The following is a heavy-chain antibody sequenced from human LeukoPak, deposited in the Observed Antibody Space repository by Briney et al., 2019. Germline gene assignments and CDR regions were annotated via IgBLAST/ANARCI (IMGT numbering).Heavy chain of an antibody. CDR1: GFTFSSLE. V-gene: IGHV3-48*03. CDR3: ARAPYYYGSGSKDYFDY. D-gene: IGHD3-10*01. Sequence: GGSLRLSCATSGFTFSSLEMNWVRQAPGKGLEWVSGISDSGGTKYANSVMGRFTSSRDNAKNSLYLQMNNLRAEDTAVYYCARAPYYYGSGSKDYFDYWGEGALVTVSS. J-gene: IGHJ4*02. CDR2: ISDSGGT.